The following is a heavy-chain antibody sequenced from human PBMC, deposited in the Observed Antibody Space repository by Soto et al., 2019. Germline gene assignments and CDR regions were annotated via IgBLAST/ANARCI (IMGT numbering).Heavy chain of an antibody. V-gene: IGHV3-23*01. Sequence: GGSPRLSCVASGLTFGSRAMTWVRQAPGEGLQWVSTITDTGGDAKYADSVRGRFVISRDNSKKTLYLQMTSLTAEDSAMYYCARGSTDSYPGSRIFDFWGRGTLVTVSS. CDR1: GLTFGSRA. J-gene: IGHJ4*02. D-gene: IGHD3-10*01. CDR3: ARGSTDSYPGSRIFDF. CDR2: ITDTGGDA.